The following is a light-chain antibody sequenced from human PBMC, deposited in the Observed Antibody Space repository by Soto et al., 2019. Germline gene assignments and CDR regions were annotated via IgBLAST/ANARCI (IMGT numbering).Light chain of an antibody. CDR1: QSVNSN. CDR2: GAS. V-gene: IGKV3-15*01. Sequence: EIVMTQSPATLSVSPGERATLSCRASQSVNSNLAWYQQKPGQAPRLLIYGASTRATGIRARFSGSGSRTEFTPTLSHLQVEHFAVYYCQHYNGWPLPFGGGTKV. J-gene: IGKJ4*01. CDR3: QHYNGWPLP.